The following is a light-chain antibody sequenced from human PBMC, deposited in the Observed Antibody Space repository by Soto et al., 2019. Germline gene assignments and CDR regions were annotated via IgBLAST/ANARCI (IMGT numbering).Light chain of an antibody. CDR1: TSDVGGYDY. J-gene: IGLJ1*01. CDR2: EVS. Sequence: QSALTQPASVSGSPGQSITISCTGITSDVGGYDYVSWYQQHPGKAPKLIIYEVSNRPSGVSTRFSASKSGNTASLTISGLQAEDEADYYCGSWDSSLSAYVVGTGTKVTVL. V-gene: IGLV2-14*01. CDR3: GSWDSSLSAYV.